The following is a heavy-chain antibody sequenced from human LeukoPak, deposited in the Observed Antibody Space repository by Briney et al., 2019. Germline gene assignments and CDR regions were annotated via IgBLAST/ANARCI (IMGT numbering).Heavy chain of an antibody. CDR1: GFTFSSYW. Sequence: GGSLRLSCAASGFTFSSYWMHWVRQAPGKGLVWVSRIKGDGSSTSYADSVKGRFTISRDNAKNTLYLQMNSLRVEDTAVYYCVCLGLGGLSLDWGQGTLVTVSS. V-gene: IGHV3-74*01. CDR2: IKGDGSST. D-gene: IGHD3-16*01. CDR3: VCLGLGGLSLD. J-gene: IGHJ4*02.